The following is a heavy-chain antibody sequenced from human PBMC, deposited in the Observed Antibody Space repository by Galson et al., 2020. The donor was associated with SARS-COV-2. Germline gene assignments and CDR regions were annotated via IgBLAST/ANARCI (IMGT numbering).Heavy chain of an antibody. V-gene: IGHV1-2*02. J-gene: IGHJ3*02. D-gene: IGHD3-3*01. CDR3: ATSGFWSGYGTLVVNEALNS. CDR2: IDPKSAAT. CDR1: GYTFSGYY. Sequence: ASVKVSCKASGYTFSGYYIHWVRQAPGHGLEWMGRIDPKSAATNYAQKFQGRVAMTSDTSINTAYLELGRLRSDDTAVYYCATSGFWSGYGTLVVNEALNSWGQGTMVIVAS.